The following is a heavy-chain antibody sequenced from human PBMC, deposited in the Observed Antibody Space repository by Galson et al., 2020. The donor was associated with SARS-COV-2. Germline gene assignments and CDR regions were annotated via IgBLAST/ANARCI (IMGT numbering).Heavy chain of an antibody. CDR1: GFTFSDHY. CDR3: ARWTLGICHS. Sequence: GGSLRLSCAASGFTFSDHYIDWVRQAPGKGLEWVGRSKNKANNYVTEYAASVKGRFTISRDDSQNSLYLHMNNLKTEDTAVYYCARWTLGICHSGGQGPRVPVSA. CDR2: SKNKANNYVT. D-gene: IGHD3-16*01. J-gene: IGHJ5*01. V-gene: IGHV3-72*01.